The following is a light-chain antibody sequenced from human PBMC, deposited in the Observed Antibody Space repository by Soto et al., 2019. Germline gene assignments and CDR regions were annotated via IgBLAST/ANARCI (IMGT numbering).Light chain of an antibody. CDR2: DVS. CDR1: SSDVGGYSY. J-gene: IGLJ2*01. CDR3: CSYAGNTLVV. Sequence: QSALTQPRSVSGSPGQSVTISCTGTSSDVGGYSYVSWYQQNPGKAPKLMIYDVSKRPSGVSDRFSGSKSANTASLIISGLQAEDEADYYCCSYAGNTLVVFGGGTKLTVL. V-gene: IGLV2-11*01.